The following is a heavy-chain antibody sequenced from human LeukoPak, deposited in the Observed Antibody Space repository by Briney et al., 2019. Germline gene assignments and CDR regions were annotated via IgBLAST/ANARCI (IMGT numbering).Heavy chain of an antibody. V-gene: IGHV3-30*18. J-gene: IGHJ5*02. D-gene: IGHD2-15*01. Sequence: GGSLRLSCAASGFIFSTYGMHWVRQAPGKGLDWVALISHDGRYTDFADSVKGRFTISRDNSKNTLYLQMNSLRAEDTAVYYCAKDVGKYCSGGSCYPGTTLDPWGQGTLVTVSS. CDR1: GFIFSTYG. CDR3: AKDVGKYCSGGSCYPGTTLDP. CDR2: ISHDGRYT.